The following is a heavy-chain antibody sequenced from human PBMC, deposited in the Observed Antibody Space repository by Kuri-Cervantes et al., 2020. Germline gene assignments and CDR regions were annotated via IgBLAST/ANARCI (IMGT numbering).Heavy chain of an antibody. J-gene: IGHJ3*02. D-gene: IGHD2-2*02. CDR2: IYPGHSDT. V-gene: IGHV5-51*01. CDR3: ARTYCSSTSSYTRDAFAI. Sequence: QVPCKGSGYCLTSYWIVWVRQMPGKGLEWVGVIYPGHSDTRYRPSVQGQVTISADKSINTAYLQWNSLKSPDTAMYYCARTYCSSTSSYTRDAFAIWGQGTMVTVSS. CDR1: GYCLTSYW.